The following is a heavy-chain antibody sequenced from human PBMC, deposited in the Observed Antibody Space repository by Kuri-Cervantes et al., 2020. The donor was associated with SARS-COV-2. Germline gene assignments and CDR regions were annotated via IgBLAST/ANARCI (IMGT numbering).Heavy chain of an antibody. CDR1: GGSISRYY. CDR2: IHYSGST. CDR3: GRLGATKGSHYYGVDV. Sequence: ESLKISCSVSGGSISRYYWSWMRQPPGKGLEWIGHIHYSGSTNYNHSLDSRVTISVDTSKNQLSLRLSSVTAADTAVYYCGRLGATKGSHYYGVDVWGQGTTVTVSS. J-gene: IGHJ6*02. V-gene: IGHV4-59*01. D-gene: IGHD1-26*01.